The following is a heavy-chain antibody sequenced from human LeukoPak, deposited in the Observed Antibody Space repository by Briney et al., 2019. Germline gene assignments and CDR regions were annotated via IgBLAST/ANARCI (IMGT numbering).Heavy chain of an antibody. V-gene: IGHV3-7*01. CDR2: IKQDGSEK. D-gene: IGHD3-3*01. J-gene: IGHJ5*02. Sequence: PGGSLRLSCAASGFTFSSYWMSWVRQAPGKGLEWVANIKQDGSEKYYVDSVKGRFTISRDNAKNSLYLQMNSLRAEDTAVYYCASQPYDFWSGGKNWFDPWGQGTLVTVSS. CDR1: GFTFSSYW. CDR3: ASQPYDFWSGGKNWFDP.